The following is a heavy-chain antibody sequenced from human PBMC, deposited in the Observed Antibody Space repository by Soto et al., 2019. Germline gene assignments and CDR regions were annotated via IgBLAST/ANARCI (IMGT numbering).Heavy chain of an antibody. J-gene: IGHJ3*02. D-gene: IGHD2-2*01. CDR1: GFTFSSYA. Sequence: GGSLRLSCAASGFTFSSYAMHWVRQAPGKGLEYVSAISSNGGSTYYANSVKGRFTISRDNSKNTLYLQMGSLRAEDMAVYYCAKTLVPAAMSAFAIWGQGTMVTVSS. CDR3: AKTLVPAAMSAFAI. V-gene: IGHV3-64*01. CDR2: ISSNGGST.